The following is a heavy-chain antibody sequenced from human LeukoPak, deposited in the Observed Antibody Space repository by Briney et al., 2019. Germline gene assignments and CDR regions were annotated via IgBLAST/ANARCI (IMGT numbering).Heavy chain of an antibody. CDR2: FHYSGST. V-gene: IGHV4-39*07. D-gene: IGHD1-26*01. CDR1: GGSISSSSYY. CDR3: PITKTVGATPWFDN. J-gene: IGHJ4*02. Sequence: SETLSLTCTVSGGSISSSSYYWGWIRQPPGKGLEWIGNFHYSGSTYYNPSLKSRATISADTSKNQFSLKLSSVTAADTAVYYCPITKTVGATPWFDNWGQGTLVTVSS.